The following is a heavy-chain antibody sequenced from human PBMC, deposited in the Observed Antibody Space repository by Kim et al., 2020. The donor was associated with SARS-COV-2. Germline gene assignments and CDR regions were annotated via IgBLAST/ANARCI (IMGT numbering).Heavy chain of an antibody. CDR3: ARTGAVAVAGLQNYYYYGMDV. V-gene: IGHV3-30*04. J-gene: IGHJ6*02. CDR1: GFTFSSYA. CDR2: ISYDGSNK. D-gene: IGHD6-19*01. Sequence: GGSLRLSCAASGFTFSSYAMHWVRQAPGKGLEWVAVISYDGSNKYYADSVKGRFTISRDNSKNTLYLQMNSLRAEDTAVYYCARTGAVAVAGLQNYYYYGMDVWGQGTTGTVSS.